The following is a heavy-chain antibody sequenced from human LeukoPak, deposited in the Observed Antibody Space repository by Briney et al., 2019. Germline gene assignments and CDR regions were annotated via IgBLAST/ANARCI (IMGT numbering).Heavy chain of an antibody. CDR2: IYHSGST. CDR1: GYSISSGYY. CDR3: ARIYSSSWFLNWFDP. J-gene: IGHJ5*02. Sequence: SETLSLTCTVSGYSISSGYYWGWIRQPPGKWLEWIVSIYHSGSTYYNLSLKSRVTRSVDTSKNQFSLKLNSVTAADTAVYYCARIYSSSWFLNWFDPWGQGTLVTVSS. D-gene: IGHD6-13*01. V-gene: IGHV4-38-2*02.